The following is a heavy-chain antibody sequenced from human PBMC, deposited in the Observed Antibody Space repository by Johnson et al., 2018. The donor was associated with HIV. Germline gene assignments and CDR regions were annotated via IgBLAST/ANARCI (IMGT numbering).Heavy chain of an antibody. Sequence: EVQLVESGGGVVQPGGSLRLSCAASGFSFDDYAMHWVRQAPGKGLEWVSLINWNGGTPVSADSLKGRFTISRANAKNAVYLQMNSLRVEDTALYYCARGTYYYDTSGYLTRPRAFDVWGQGTTVKVSS. V-gene: IGHV3-20*04. CDR2: INWNGGTP. D-gene: IGHD3-22*01. J-gene: IGHJ3*01. CDR3: ARGTYYYDTSGYLTRPRAFDV. CDR1: GFSFDDYA.